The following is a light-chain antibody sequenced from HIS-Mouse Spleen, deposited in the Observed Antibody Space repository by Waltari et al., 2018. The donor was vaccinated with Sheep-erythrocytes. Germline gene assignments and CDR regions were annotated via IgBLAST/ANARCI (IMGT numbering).Light chain of an antibody. CDR1: SSDVGGYNY. Sequence: QSALTQPASVSGSPGQSITISCTGTSSDVGGYNYVPWYQQNPGKAPKLMIYEFNNRPSGVSNRFSGSKSGNTASLTISGLQAEDEADYYCSSYTSSSTWVFGGGTKLTVL. CDR3: SSYTSSSTWV. V-gene: IGLV2-14*01. J-gene: IGLJ3*02. CDR2: EFN.